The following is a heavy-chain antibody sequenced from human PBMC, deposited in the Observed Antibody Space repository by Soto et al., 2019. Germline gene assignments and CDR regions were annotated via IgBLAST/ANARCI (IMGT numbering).Heavy chain of an antibody. CDR1: GFTFSSYA. Sequence: EVQLVESGGGLVQPGGSLRLSCAASGFTFSSYAMHWVRQAPGKGLEYVSGITSNGGNTDYASSVKGRFTISRDNSKNTLYPQMGSLRAEDMAVYYCARRIPFGYGMDVWGQGTTVTVSS. CDR2: ITSNGGNT. J-gene: IGHJ6*02. D-gene: IGHD2-21*01. V-gene: IGHV3-64*01. CDR3: ARRIPFGYGMDV.